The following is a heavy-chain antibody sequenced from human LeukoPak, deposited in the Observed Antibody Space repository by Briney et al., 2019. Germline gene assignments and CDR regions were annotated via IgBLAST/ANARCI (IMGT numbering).Heavy chain of an antibody. V-gene: IGHV4-39*01. J-gene: IGHJ5*02. CDR2: NYYSGST. Sequence: KASETLSLTCAVSGGSLSSSCYYWGWIRQPPGKGLEWNGSNYYSGSTYYNLSLQSRVTISVDTSKNLLSLKLSTVTATDTRVYDCATDVLYSGYDSVDPWGQGTLVAASS. D-gene: IGHD5-12*01. CDR1: GGSLSSSCYY. CDR3: ATDVLYSGYDSVDP.